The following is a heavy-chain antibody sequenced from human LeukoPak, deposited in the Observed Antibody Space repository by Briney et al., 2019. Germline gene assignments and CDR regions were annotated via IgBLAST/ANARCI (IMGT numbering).Heavy chain of an antibody. D-gene: IGHD6-19*01. J-gene: IGHJ4*02. Sequence: GGSLRLSCAASGFTFSSFWMHWVRQAPGKGLVWVSHTNSDGSTTDYADSVRGRFTISRDNSKNTLYLQMNSLRAEDTAVYYCAKAGTGYGSGRWYYFDYWGQGTLVTVSS. CDR1: GFTFSSFW. CDR2: TNSDGSTT. CDR3: AKAGTGYGSGRWYYFDY. V-gene: IGHV3-74*01.